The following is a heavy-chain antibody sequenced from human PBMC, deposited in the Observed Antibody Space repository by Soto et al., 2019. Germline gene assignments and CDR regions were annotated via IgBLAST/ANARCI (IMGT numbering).Heavy chain of an antibody. CDR2: IYWDDDK. CDR1: GFSLTTSGVG. V-gene: IGHV2-5*02. D-gene: IGHD3-3*01. CDR3: AHRVLRTVFGLVTTTAIYFDF. Sequence: QITLKESGPTVVKPTETLTLTCTFSGFSLTTSGVGVGWVCQSPGKAPEWLALIYWDDDKRYSTSLKSRLTITKDTSKNLVVRTMANVDPADTATYYCAHRVLRTVFGLVTTTAIYFDFWGQGTPVVVSS. J-gene: IGHJ4*02.